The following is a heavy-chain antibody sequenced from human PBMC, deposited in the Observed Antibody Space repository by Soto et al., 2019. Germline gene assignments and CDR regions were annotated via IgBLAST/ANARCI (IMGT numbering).Heavy chain of an antibody. CDR3: ATLGRTVTTLRPDAYAM. V-gene: IGHV1-69*01. CDR1: GGTLSSYS. Sequence: QVQLVQSGAEVKKPGSSVKLSCTASGGTLSSYSITWVRQAPGQGLEWMGGIIPIFGAANYAPNFQGRLTITADASTTTSHMDLSSLRFDDTAVYYCATLGRTVTTLRPDAYAMWGQGTLVSVSS. CDR2: IIPIFGAA. D-gene: IGHD4-17*01. J-gene: IGHJ3*02.